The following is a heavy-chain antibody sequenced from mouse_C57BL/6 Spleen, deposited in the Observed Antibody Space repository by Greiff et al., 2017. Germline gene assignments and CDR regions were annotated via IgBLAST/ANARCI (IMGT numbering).Heavy chain of an antibody. CDR1: GYTFTSYW. CDR2: IDPSDSYT. Sequence: QVQLKQPGAELVMPGASVKLSCKASGYTFTSYWMHWVKQRPGQGLEWIGEIDPSDSYTNYNQKFKGKSTLTVDKSSSTAYMQLSSLTSEDSAVYYCARRTTVVDGYFDVWGTGTTVTVSS. V-gene: IGHV1-69*01. CDR3: ARRTTVVDGYFDV. D-gene: IGHD1-1*01. J-gene: IGHJ1*03.